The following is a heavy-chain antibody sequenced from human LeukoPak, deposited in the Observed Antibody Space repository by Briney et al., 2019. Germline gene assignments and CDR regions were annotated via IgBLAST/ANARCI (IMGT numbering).Heavy chain of an antibody. CDR3: ATGLGHYYDY. V-gene: IGHV3-74*01. CDR1: GISFNNYW. CDR2: VNSDGSST. D-gene: IGHD3-22*01. Sequence: GGSLRLSCAASGISFNNYWMHLVRQAPGKGLVWVSRVNSDGSSTVYADSVKGRFTISRDNARTTVYLQMSSLRLDDTATYYCATGLGHYYDYWGQGSLVTVSS. J-gene: IGHJ4*02.